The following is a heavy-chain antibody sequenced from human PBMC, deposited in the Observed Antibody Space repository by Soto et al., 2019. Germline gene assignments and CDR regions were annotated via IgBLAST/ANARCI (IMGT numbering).Heavy chain of an antibody. Sequence: GASVKVSCKASGYTFTSYDINWVRQATGQGLEWMGWMNPNSGNTGYAQKFQGRVTMTRNTSTSTAYMELSSLRSEDTAVYYCAKNWNSEVYYMDVWGKVHSFTVSS. V-gene: IGHV1-8*01. CDR3: AKNWNSEVYYMDV. CDR2: MNPNSGNT. CDR1: GYTFTSYD. D-gene: IGHD1-7*01. J-gene: IGHJ6*03.